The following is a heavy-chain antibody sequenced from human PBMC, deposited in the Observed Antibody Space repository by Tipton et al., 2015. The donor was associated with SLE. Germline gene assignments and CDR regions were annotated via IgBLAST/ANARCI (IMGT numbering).Heavy chain of an antibody. CDR3: AKFPSSAYGDYGY. V-gene: IGHV3-7*01. D-gene: IGHD4-17*01. CDR2: INQDESAR. J-gene: IGHJ4*02. Sequence: GSLRLSCAASGFSFSMYWMTWVRQTPEKGLEWVANINQDESARYYVDSVKGRFTISRDNSKNTLYLQMSSLKTEDTAVYYCAKFPSSAYGDYGYWGQGTLVTVSS. CDR1: GFSFSMYW.